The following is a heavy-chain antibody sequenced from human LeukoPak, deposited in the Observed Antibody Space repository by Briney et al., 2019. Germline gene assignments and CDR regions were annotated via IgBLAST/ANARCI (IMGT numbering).Heavy chain of an antibody. Sequence: SSETLSLTCTVSGGSISSYYWSWIRQPPGKGLEWIGYIYSSGSTNYNPSLKSRVTISVDTSKNQFSLKLSSVTAADTAVYYCARVVATIADYWGQGTLVTVSS. V-gene: IGHV4-59*12. CDR2: IYSSGST. D-gene: IGHD5-24*01. J-gene: IGHJ4*02. CDR1: GGSISSYY. CDR3: ARVVATIADY.